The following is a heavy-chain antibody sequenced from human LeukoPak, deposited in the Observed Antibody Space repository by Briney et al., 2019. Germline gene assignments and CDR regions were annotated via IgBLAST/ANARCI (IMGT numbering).Heavy chain of an antibody. J-gene: IGHJ4*02. D-gene: IGHD3-22*01. CDR1: GFTVSSNY. CDR3: ARGDCYDSSGSPVAIDY. V-gene: IGHV3-30-3*01. CDR2: ISYDGSNK. Sequence: GGSLRLSCAASGFTVSSNYMSWVRQAPGKGLEWVAVISYDGSNKYYADSVKGRFTISRDNSKNTLYLQMNSLRAEDTAVYYCARGDCYDSSGSPVAIDYWGQGTLVTVSS.